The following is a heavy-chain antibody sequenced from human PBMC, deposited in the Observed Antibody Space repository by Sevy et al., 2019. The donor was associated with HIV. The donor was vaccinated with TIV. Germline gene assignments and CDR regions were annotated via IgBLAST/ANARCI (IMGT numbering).Heavy chain of an antibody. D-gene: IGHD5-12*01. CDR3: ARRGGYGSEIGYFQH. CDR2: TYPGDCDT. V-gene: IGHV5-51*01. CDR1: GYSFTSYW. J-gene: IGHJ1*01. Sequence: GESLKIACKGSGYSFTSYWIGWVRQMPGKGLEWMGITYPGDCDTRYSPAFQGQVTSSADKSISTAYLQGSSLKASDTAMYYCARRGGYGSEIGYFQHWGQGTLVTVSS.